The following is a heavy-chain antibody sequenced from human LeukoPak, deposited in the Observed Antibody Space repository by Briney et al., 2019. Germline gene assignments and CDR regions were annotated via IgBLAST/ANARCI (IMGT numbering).Heavy chain of an antibody. CDR1: GGSFSGYY. CDR2: INHSGST. J-gene: IGHJ4*02. CDR3: AKAKQTTVTTNYFDY. Sequence: PSETLSLTCAVYGGSFSGYYWSWIRQPPGKGLEWIGEINHSGSTNYNPSLKSRVTISVDTSKNQFSLKLSSVTAADTAVYYCAKAKQTTVTTNYFDYWGQGTLVTVSS. V-gene: IGHV4-34*01. D-gene: IGHD4-17*01.